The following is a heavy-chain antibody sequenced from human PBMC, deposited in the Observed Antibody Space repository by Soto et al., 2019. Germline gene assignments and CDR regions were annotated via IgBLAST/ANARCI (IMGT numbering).Heavy chain of an antibody. CDR3: ARARIWYDSTGPPDW. CDR1: GYTFTSYA. V-gene: IGHV1-3*01. Sequence: ASVKVSCKASGYTFTSYAMHWVRQAPGQRLERMGWINAGNGNTKYSQKFQGRVTITRDTSASTAYMELSSLRSEDTAVYYCARARIWYDSTGPPDWWGQGTLVSVSS. CDR2: INAGNGNT. J-gene: IGHJ4*02. D-gene: IGHD3-22*01.